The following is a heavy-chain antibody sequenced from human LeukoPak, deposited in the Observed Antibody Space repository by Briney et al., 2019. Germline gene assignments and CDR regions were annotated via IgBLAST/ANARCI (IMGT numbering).Heavy chain of an antibody. V-gene: IGHV1-18*01. J-gene: IGHJ6*03. D-gene: IGHD3-10*01. CDR1: GYTFTSYG. CDR2: ISAYNGNT. Sequence: ASVKVSCKASGYTFTSYGISWVRQAPGQGLEWMGWISAYNGNTNYAQKLQGRVTMTTDTSTSTAYMELRSLRSDDTAVYYCARTMVYRAYYYYMDVWGKGTTVTVSS. CDR3: ARTMVYRAYYYYMDV.